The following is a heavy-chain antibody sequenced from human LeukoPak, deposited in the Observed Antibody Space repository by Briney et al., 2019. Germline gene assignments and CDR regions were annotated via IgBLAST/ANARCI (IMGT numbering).Heavy chain of an antibody. CDR1: GFTFSGSA. V-gene: IGHV3-73*01. D-gene: IGHD3-10*01. CDR3: TRHYGSGSSPGAFDY. CDR2: IRSKANSYAT. J-gene: IGHJ4*02. Sequence: PGGSLRLSCAASGFTFSGSAMHWVRQASGKGLEWVGRIRSKANSYATAYAASVKGRFTISRDDSKNTAYLQMNSLKTEDTAVYYCTRHYGSGSSPGAFDYWGQGTLVTVSS.